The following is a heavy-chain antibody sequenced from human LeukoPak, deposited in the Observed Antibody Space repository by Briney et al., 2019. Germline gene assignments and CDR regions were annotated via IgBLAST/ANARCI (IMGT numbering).Heavy chain of an antibody. Sequence: GGSLRLSCAASGFTVSSNYMSWVRQAPGKGLEWVAVISYDGSNKYYADSAKGRFTISRDNSKNTLYLQMNSLRAEDTAVYYCARDYGRAFDYWGQGTLVTVSS. D-gene: IGHD4-17*01. CDR1: GFTVSSNY. CDR3: ARDYGRAFDY. V-gene: IGHV3-30*03. CDR2: ISYDGSNK. J-gene: IGHJ4*02.